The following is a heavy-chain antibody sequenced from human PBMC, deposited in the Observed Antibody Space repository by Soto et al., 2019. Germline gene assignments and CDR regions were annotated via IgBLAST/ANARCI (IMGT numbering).Heavy chain of an antibody. J-gene: IGHJ4*02. CDR3: AKYGCSGGSCYFDY. CDR1: GFTFSSYW. CDR2: INSDGSST. Sequence: GGSLRLSCAASGFTFSSYWMHWVRQAPGKGLVWVSRINSDGSSTSYADSVKGRFTISRDNAKNTLYLQMNSLRAEDTAVYYCAKYGCSGGSCYFDYWGQGTLVTVSS. D-gene: IGHD2-15*01. V-gene: IGHV3-74*01.